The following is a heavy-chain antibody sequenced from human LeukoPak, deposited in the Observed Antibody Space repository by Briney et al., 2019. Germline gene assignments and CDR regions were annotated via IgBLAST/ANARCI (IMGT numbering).Heavy chain of an antibody. J-gene: IGHJ4*02. V-gene: IGHV3-48*02. Sequence: GGPLRLSCAASGFTFSSYSMNWVRQAPGKGLEWVSYIYSSYNTIYYADSVKGRFTISRDNAKNSLFLQMNSLRDEDTSVYYCARAVTVVTRGGLVFDYWGQGTLVTVS. CDR3: ARAVTVVTRGGLVFDY. CDR2: IYSSYNTI. CDR1: GFTFSSYS. D-gene: IGHD2-21*02.